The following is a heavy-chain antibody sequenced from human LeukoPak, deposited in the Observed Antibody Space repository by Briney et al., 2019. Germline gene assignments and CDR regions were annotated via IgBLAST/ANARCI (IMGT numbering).Heavy chain of an antibody. CDR2: IYYSGST. Sequence: SETLSLTCTVSGGSISSYYWSWIRQPPGKGLEWIGYIYYSGSTNYNPSLKSRVTISVDTFKNQFSLKLGSVTAADTAVYYCARVSDYYYGMDVWGQGTTVTVSS. CDR3: ARVSDYYYGMDV. V-gene: IGHV4-59*01. J-gene: IGHJ6*02. CDR1: GGSISSYY.